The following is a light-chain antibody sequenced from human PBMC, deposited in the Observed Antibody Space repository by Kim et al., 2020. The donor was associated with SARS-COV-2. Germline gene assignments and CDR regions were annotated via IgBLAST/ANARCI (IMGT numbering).Light chain of an antibody. Sequence: QSALTQPPSVSGSPGQSVTISCTGTSSDVGTYNRVSWYKQPPGTAPKLIIYEVNNRPAGVPDRFSGSKSGNTASLTISGLQADDEADYYCSSQTTRSTWVFGGGTKLTVL. V-gene: IGLV2-18*02. CDR2: EVN. CDR1: SSDVGTYNR. J-gene: IGLJ3*02. CDR3: SSQTTRSTWV.